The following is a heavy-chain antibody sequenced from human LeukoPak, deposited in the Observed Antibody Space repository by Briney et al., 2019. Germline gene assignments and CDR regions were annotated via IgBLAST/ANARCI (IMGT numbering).Heavy chain of an antibody. CDR2: IIPIFGTA. D-gene: IGHD5-18*01. V-gene: IGHV1-69*05. CDR3: ARDGVVDTAMVKKDYYYYYMDV. CDR1: GGTFSSYA. J-gene: IGHJ6*03. Sequence: SVKVSCKASGGTFSSYAISWVRQAPGQGLEWMGGIIPIFGTANYAQKFQGRVTITTDESTSTAYMELSSLRSEDTAVYYCARDGVVDTAMVKKDYYYYYMDVWGKGTTVTVSS.